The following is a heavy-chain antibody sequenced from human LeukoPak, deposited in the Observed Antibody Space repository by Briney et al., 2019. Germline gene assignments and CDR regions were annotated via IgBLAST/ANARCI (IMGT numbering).Heavy chain of an antibody. D-gene: IGHD3-16*02. CDR1: GFTFTSSA. CDR3: AADRPYYDYVWGSYRYDY. J-gene: IGHJ4*02. V-gene: IGHV1-58*01. Sequence: SVKVSCEASGFTFTSSAVQWVRQARGQRLEWIGWIVVGSGNTNYAQKFQERVTITRDMSTSTAYMELSSLRSEDTAVYYCAADRPYYDYVWGSYRYDYWGQGTLVTVSS. CDR2: IVVGSGNT.